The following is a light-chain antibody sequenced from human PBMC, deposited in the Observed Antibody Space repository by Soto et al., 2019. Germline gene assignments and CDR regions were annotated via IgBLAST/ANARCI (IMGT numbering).Light chain of an antibody. CDR2: GTS. V-gene: IGKV3-20*01. J-gene: IGKJ1*01. Sequence: EIVLTQSPGTLSLSPGERATLFCRASQSFSSSYLAWYQQKPGQAPRLLIYGTSSRATGIPDRFSGSGSGTDFTLTISRLEPEDFAVYYCQQYGSLGTFGQGTKVEIK. CDR3: QQYGSLGT. CDR1: QSFSSSY.